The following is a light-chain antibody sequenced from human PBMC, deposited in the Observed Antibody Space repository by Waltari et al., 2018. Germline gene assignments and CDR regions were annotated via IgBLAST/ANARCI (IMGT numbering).Light chain of an antibody. Sequence: DIQMTQSPSSLSASVGDRVTITCRASQSISSHLNWYQQKPGKAPRLLIYAASSLQSGVPSRFSGSGSGTDFTLTISSLQPDDVAIYYCQQSYTTSWTFGQGTKVEIK. CDR2: AAS. V-gene: IGKV1-39*01. CDR3: QQSYTTSWT. J-gene: IGKJ1*01. CDR1: QSISSH.